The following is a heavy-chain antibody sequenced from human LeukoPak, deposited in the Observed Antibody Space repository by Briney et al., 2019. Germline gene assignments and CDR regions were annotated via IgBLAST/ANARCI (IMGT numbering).Heavy chain of an antibody. Sequence: GGSLRLSCAASGFTFSNYAMHWVRQAPGEGLEWVSYISVSDGSTFYADSVKGRFTISRDNSKNTLYLQMNSLRVEDTAVYYCAKSNWVQLYEGFWGQGTLVTVSS. D-gene: IGHD5-18*01. CDR2: ISVSDGST. CDR3: AKSNWVQLYEGF. CDR1: GFTFSNYA. V-gene: IGHV3-23*01. J-gene: IGHJ4*02.